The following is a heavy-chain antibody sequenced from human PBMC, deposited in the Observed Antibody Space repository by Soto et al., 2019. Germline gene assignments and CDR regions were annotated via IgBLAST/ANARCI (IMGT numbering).Heavy chain of an antibody. CDR1: GFTFSSYA. V-gene: IGHV3-23*01. Sequence: GSLRLSCAASGFTFSSYAMSWVRQAPGKGLEWVSAISGSGGSTYYADSVKGRFTISRDNSKNTLYLQMNSLRAEDTAVYYCAKESTEDSSSYNWFDPWGQGTLVTVSS. J-gene: IGHJ5*02. CDR2: ISGSGGST. D-gene: IGHD6-6*01. CDR3: AKESTEDSSSYNWFDP.